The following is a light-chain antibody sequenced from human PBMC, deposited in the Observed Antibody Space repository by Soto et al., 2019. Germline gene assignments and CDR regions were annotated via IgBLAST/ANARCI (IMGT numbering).Light chain of an antibody. Sequence: DIGIKQSPSTLAVAKGERVSFSCRASQGVSRKLAWYQHKPGQAPRLLISGASTGATGIPARFSGGGSGTDFTLTISSLQSEDFGLYFCQQYDKWPLTFGGGTKVDIK. CDR1: QGVSRK. J-gene: IGKJ4*01. V-gene: IGKV3-15*01. CDR3: QQYDKWPLT. CDR2: GAS.